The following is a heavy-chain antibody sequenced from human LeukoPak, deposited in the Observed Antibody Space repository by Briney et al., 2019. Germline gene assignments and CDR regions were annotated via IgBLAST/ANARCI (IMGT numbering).Heavy chain of an antibody. CDR3: AKDLTIFGVVTPYGIDV. CDR1: GFTFSSYA. Sequence: PGGSLRLSCAASGFTFSSYAMSWVRQAPGKGLEWVSAISGSGGSTYYADSVKGRFTISRDNSKNTLYLQMNSLRAEDTAVYYCAKDLTIFGVVTPYGIDVWGQGATVTVSS. CDR2: ISGSGGST. J-gene: IGHJ6*02. D-gene: IGHD3-3*01. V-gene: IGHV3-23*01.